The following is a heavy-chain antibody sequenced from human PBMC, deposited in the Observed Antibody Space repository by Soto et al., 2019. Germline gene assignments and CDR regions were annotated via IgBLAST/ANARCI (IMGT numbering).Heavy chain of an antibody. CDR3: ARDGLPFALDI. CDR2: IKEDGSEK. Sequence: GGSLRLSCAASGFTFSRHWMSWVRQAPGKGLEWVAKIKEDGSEKNYVDSVKGRFTISRDNAKNSLYLQMNSLRAEDTAVYYCARDGLPFALDIWGQGTMVTVSS. D-gene: IGHD3-16*01. V-gene: IGHV3-7*03. CDR1: GFTFSRHW. J-gene: IGHJ3*02.